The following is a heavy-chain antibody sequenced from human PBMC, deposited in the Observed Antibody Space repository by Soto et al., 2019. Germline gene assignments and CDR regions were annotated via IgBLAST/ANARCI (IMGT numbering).Heavy chain of an antibody. D-gene: IGHD6-6*01. CDR3: ARAGSSSSNRYSYYGIDV. J-gene: IGHJ6*02. Sequence: PGESLKISCKGSGYSFTSYWIGWVRQMPGKGLEWMRIIYPGDSDTRYSPSFQGQVTISADKSISTAYLQWSSLKASDTAMYYCARAGSSSSNRYSYYGIDVWGQGTTVTVSS. CDR2: IYPGDSDT. V-gene: IGHV5-51*01. CDR1: GYSFTSYW.